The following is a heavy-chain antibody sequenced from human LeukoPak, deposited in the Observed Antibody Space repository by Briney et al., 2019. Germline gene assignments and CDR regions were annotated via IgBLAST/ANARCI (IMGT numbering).Heavy chain of an antibody. Sequence: PGGSLRLSCAASGFTFSSYWMHWVRQAPGKGLVWVSRINSDGSSTSYADSVKGRFTISRDNAKNTLYLQMNSLRAEDTAVYYCARENRDIAAANWFDPWGQGTLVTVSS. CDR2: INSDGSST. CDR1: GFTFSSYW. J-gene: IGHJ5*02. D-gene: IGHD6-13*01. CDR3: ARENRDIAAANWFDP. V-gene: IGHV3-74*01.